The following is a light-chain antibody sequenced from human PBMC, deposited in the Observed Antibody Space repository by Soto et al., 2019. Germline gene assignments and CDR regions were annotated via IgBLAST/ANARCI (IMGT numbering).Light chain of an antibody. CDR3: QQSYSTPPYT. Sequence: DIQMTQSPSSLSASVGDRVTITCRASQSISSYLNWYQQKPGKAPKLLIYAASSLQSGVPSRFSGSGSGTDFTLTISSLQTDDFATYYCQQSYSTPPYTFGQGTKLEIK. CDR1: QSISSY. J-gene: IGKJ2*01. V-gene: IGKV1-39*01. CDR2: AAS.